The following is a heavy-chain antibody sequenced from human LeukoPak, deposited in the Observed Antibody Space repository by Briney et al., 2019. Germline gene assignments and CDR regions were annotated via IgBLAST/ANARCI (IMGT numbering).Heavy chain of an antibody. J-gene: IGHJ4*02. D-gene: IGHD3-10*01. CDR1: GYTFTGYY. CDR3: ASTLLWFGELSPFDY. Sequence: ASVKVSCKASGYTFTGYYMHWVRQAPGQGLEWMGWINPNSGGTNYAQKFQGRVTMTRNTSISTAYMELSRLRSDDTAVYYCASTLLWFGELSPFDYWGQGTLVTVSS. CDR2: INPNSGGT. V-gene: IGHV1-2*02.